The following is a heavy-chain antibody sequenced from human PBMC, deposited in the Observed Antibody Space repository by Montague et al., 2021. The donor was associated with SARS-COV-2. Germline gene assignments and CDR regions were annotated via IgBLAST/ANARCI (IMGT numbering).Heavy chain of an antibody. D-gene: IGHD2-2*01. CDR1: GFTFSSYW. CDR2: IKEDGSDK. J-gene: IGHJ5*02. Sequence: SLRLSCAASGFTFSSYWMTWVRQAPGKGLEWVANIKEDGSDKYYVDSVKGRFTISRDNVKNSLYLQMNSLRAEDTAMYYCARLKYTTSGGNWLDPWGQGTLVTVSS. CDR3: ARLKYTTSGGNWLDP. V-gene: IGHV3-7*01.